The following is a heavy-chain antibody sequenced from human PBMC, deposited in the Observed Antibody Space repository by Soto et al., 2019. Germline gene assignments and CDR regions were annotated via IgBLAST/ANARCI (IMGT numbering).Heavy chain of an antibody. V-gene: IGHV4-59*08. J-gene: IGHJ4*02. D-gene: IGHD6-19*01. CDR1: ADSIRGFY. Sequence: SETLSLTSTVSADSIRGFYWSWIRQPPGKGLEWIGFVYYTGSTNYNPSLKSRVTISVDTSKNQFSLTLTSVTAADTAVYFCARGHGDGWLVGYWGQGTLVTVSS. CDR2: VYYTGST. CDR3: ARGHGDGWLVGY.